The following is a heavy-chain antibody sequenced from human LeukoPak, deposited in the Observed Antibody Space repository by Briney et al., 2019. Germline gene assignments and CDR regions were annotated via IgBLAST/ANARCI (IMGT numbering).Heavy chain of an antibody. V-gene: IGHV3-11*05. J-gene: IGHJ4*02. CDR1: GFTFSDYY. Sequence: PGGSLRLSCAASGFTFSDYYMSWVRQAPGKGLEWVSPISGGSSYTKYADSVKGRFTISRDNAKNSLYLQMNSLGAEDMAVYYCARGGFDFYYFDYWGQGTLVTVSS. CDR3: ARGGFDFYYFDY. D-gene: IGHD3-9*01. CDR2: ISGGSSYT.